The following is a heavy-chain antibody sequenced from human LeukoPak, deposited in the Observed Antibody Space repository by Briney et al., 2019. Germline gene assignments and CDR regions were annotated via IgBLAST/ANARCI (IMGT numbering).Heavy chain of an antibody. CDR2: IYSGGST. V-gene: IGHV3-66*01. CDR1: GFTVSSNY. Sequence: GGSLRLSCAASGFTVSSNYMSWVRQAPGKGLEWVSVIYSGGSTYYADSVKGRFTISRDNSKNTLYLQMNSLRAEDTAVYYCARLRFGELSFDYWGRGTLVTVSS. J-gene: IGHJ4*02. D-gene: IGHD3-10*01. CDR3: ARLRFGELSFDY.